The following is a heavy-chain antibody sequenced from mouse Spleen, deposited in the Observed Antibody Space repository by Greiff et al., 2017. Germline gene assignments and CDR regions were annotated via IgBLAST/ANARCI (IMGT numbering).Heavy chain of an antibody. CDR2: IHPSDSDT. CDR1: GYTFTSYW. D-gene: IGHD1-1*01. CDR3: AILNYYGSSPYYYAMDY. Sequence: QVQLKQPGAELVKPGASVKVSCKASGYTFTSYWMHWVKQRPGQGLEWIGRIHPSDSDTNYNQKFKGKATLTVDKSSSTAYMQLSSLTSEDSAVYYCAILNYYGSSPYYYAMDYWGQGTSVTVSS. J-gene: IGHJ4*01. V-gene: IGHV1-74*01.